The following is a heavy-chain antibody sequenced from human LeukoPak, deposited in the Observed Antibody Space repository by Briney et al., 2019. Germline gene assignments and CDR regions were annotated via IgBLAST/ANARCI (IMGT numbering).Heavy chain of an antibody. D-gene: IGHD3-22*01. CDR1: GFTFSSYA. CDR3: AKVGYDSSGILDY. V-gene: IGHV3-23*01. Sequence: GGSLRLSCAASGFTFSSYAMSWVRQTPGKGLEWVSAISGSGGSTYYADPVKGRFTISRDNSKNTLYLQMNSLRAEDTAVYYCAKVGYDSSGILDYWGQGTLVTVSS. CDR2: ISGSGGST. J-gene: IGHJ4*02.